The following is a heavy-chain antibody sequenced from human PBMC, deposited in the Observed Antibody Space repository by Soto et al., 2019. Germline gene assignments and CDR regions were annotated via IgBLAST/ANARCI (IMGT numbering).Heavy chain of an antibody. J-gene: IGHJ6*02. D-gene: IGHD3-22*01. CDR3: ARDVENSGYPHYGMDV. CDR1: GFPPSRYS. Sequence: PGGCVRFSFASSGFPPSRYSMNGLRQTTGKGLEWVSYISSSSSTIYYADSVKGRFTISRDNAKNSLYLQMNSLRDEDTAVYYCARDVENSGYPHYGMDVWGQGTTGTVAS. V-gene: IGHV3-48*02. CDR2: ISSSSSTI.